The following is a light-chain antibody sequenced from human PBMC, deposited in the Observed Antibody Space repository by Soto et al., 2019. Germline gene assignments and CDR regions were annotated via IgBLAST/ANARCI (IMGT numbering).Light chain of an antibody. CDR2: EVR. CDR3: SSYTTTSTLV. Sequence: QSALTQPASVSGSPGQSITIACTGTNRDVGSYNLVSWYQQRPGEAPKLIISEVRNRPSGISYRFTGSKSGNTASLTISGLQAEDEADYYCSSYTTTSTLVFGEGTKLTVL. J-gene: IGLJ3*02. CDR1: NRDVGSYNL. V-gene: IGLV2-14*01.